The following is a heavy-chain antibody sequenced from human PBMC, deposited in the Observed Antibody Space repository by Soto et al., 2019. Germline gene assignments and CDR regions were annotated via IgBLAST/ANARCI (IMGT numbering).Heavy chain of an antibody. CDR2: IYYSGST. D-gene: IGHD6-6*01. Sequence: LSLTCTVSGGSVSSGSYYWSWIRQPPGKGLEWIGYIYYSGSTNYNPSLKSRVTISVDTSKNQFSLKLSSVTAADTAVYYCARERSSSGWFDPWGQGTRVTVSS. CDR3: ARERSSSGWFDP. CDR1: GGSVSSGSYY. V-gene: IGHV4-61*01. J-gene: IGHJ5*02.